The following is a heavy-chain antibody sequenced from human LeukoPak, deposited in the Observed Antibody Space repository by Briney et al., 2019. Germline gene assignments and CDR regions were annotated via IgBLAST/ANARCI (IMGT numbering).Heavy chain of an antibody. CDR1: GGSFSGYY. J-gene: IGHJ4*02. D-gene: IGHD3-22*01. V-gene: IGHV4-34*01. Sequence: SETLSLTCAVYGGSFSGYYWSWIRQPPGKGLEWIGEINHSGSTNYNPSLKSRVTISVDRSKNQFSLKLSSVTAADTAVYYCARVWDSSGYYFDYWGQGTLVTVSS. CDR2: INHSGST. CDR3: ARVWDSSGYYFDY.